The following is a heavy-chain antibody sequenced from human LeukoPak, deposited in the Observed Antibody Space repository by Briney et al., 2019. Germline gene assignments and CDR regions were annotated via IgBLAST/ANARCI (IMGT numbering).Heavy chain of an antibody. CDR2: IKNKANSYTT. CDR3: ARLSRPRGSGWYYFDY. Sequence: GGSLILSCAGSGFTFSDHYMDWVRQAPGKGLEWVGRIKNKANSYTTKYAASVEGRFTIPRDDSKNSVYLQMNSLKPEDTAIYYCARLSRPRGSGWYYFDYWGQGTLVTVSS. CDR1: GFTFSDHY. V-gene: IGHV3-72*01. J-gene: IGHJ4*02. D-gene: IGHD6-19*01.